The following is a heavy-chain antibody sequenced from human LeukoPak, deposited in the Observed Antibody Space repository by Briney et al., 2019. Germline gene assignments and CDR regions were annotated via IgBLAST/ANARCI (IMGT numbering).Heavy chain of an antibody. CDR3: ARHLLWFGELSGGFDY. V-gene: IGHV3-23*01. CDR1: GFTFSNYW. D-gene: IGHD3-10*01. J-gene: IGHJ4*02. CDR2: ISSSGGST. Sequence: GGSLRLSCAASGFTFSNYWMSWVRQAPGKGLEWVSGISSSGGSTYYADSVKGRFTISRDNSRNTLYLQMNSLRAEDTAVYYCARHLLWFGELSGGFDYWGQGTLVTVSS.